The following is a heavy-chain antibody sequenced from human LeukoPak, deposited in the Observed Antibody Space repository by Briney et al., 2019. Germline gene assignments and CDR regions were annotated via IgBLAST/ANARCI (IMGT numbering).Heavy chain of an antibody. CDR3: ARHGKYSGSYCFDY. J-gene: IGHJ4*02. V-gene: IGHV1-8*01. D-gene: IGHD1-26*01. Sequence: ASVKVSCKASGYTFTSYDINWVRQATGQGLEWMGWMNPNSGNTGYAQKFQGRVTMTRNTSISTAYMELSSLRSEDTAVCYCARHGKYSGSYCFDYWGQGTLVTVSS. CDR1: GYTFTSYD. CDR2: MNPNSGNT.